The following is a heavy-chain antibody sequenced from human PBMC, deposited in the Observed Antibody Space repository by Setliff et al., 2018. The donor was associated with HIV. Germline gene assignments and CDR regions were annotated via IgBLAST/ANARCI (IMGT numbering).Heavy chain of an antibody. CDR1: GYTFTSYD. Sequence: ASVKVSRKASGYTFTSYDIHWVRQATGQGLEWMGWMNPNSGNTGYAQRFQGRVTMTRDTSVSTAYLELSNLRSEDTAVYYCARAYYDSVWGSHRYRFYYFDYWGQGSLVTVSS. D-gene: IGHD3-16*02. J-gene: IGHJ4*02. CDR3: ARAYYDSVWGSHRYRFYYFDY. CDR2: MNPNSGNT. V-gene: IGHV1-8*02.